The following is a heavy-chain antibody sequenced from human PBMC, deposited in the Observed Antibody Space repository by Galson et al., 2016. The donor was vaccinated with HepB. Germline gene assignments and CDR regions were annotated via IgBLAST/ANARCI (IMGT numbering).Heavy chain of an antibody. CDR2: IYYSGHT. CDR3: ARSWGLMGNRMTISWFFDL. Sequence: SETLSLTCSVSGGSVSSGSYYWTWIRQPPGKGLEWLGYIYYSGHTSYNPSLKSRVTISVDTSKNQFSLNLSSVTAADTAVYYCARSWGLMGNRMTISWFFDLWGRGALVTVSS. J-gene: IGHJ2*01. V-gene: IGHV4-61*01. D-gene: IGHD2-8*01. CDR1: GGSVSSGSYY.